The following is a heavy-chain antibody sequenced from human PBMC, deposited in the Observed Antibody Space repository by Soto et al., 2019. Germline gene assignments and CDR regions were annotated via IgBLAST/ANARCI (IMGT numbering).Heavy chain of an antibody. CDR3: ARDVLDGTNSAFDL. Sequence: ASVKVSCKASGYTFTSYSIHWVRQAPGQRLEWMGWINPGNGNTKYSQKLQGRVTNTRDTSASTAYMELRSLTSEDTAIYYCARDVLDGTNSAFDLWGQGTMVTVSS. CDR2: INPGNGNT. V-gene: IGHV1-3*01. CDR1: GYTFTSYS. J-gene: IGHJ3*01. D-gene: IGHD6-13*01.